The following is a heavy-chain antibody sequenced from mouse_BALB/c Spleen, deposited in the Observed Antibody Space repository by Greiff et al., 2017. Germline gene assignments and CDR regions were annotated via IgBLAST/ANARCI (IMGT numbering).Heavy chain of an antibody. V-gene: IGHV3-2*02. Sequence: EVQLQESGPGLVKPSQSLSLTCTVTGYSINSDYAWNWIRQFPGKKLEWMGYISYSGSTSYNPSLKSRIYITRDTSKNKFFLQLNSVTTEDTATFYCARRGYRYDYAMYFWGQGTSVTVSS. CDR1: GYSINSDYA. D-gene: IGHD2-14*01. CDR2: ISYSGST. J-gene: IGHJ4*01. CDR3: ARRGYRYDYAMYF.